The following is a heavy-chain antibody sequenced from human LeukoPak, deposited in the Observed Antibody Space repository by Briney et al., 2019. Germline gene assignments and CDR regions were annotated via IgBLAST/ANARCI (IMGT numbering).Heavy chain of an antibody. CDR2: INSGGSST. CDR1: GFTVRSYW. Sequence: GGSLRLSCAASGFTVRSYWMHWVRQAPGKGPVWVSRINSGGSSTNYADSVKGRFSISRDNAKNTLYLQMNSLRAEDTAVYYCARVGGDCSGGSCYWYFDLWGRGTLVTVSS. CDR3: ARVGGDCSGGSCYWYFDL. J-gene: IGHJ2*01. V-gene: IGHV3-74*01. D-gene: IGHD2-15*01.